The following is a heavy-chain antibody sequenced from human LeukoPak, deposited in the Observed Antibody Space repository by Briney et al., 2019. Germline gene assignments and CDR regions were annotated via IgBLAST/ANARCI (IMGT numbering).Heavy chain of an antibody. J-gene: IGHJ4*02. V-gene: IGHV3-23*01. CDR1: GFTFSNYA. D-gene: IGHD1-7*01. CDR3: AKLDSPRAGTPDY. Sequence: PGGSLRLSCAASGFTFSNYAMTWVRQAPGKGLEWVSGISGSGSSTYYADSVKGRFTISRDNSKNTLNLQMNSLRAEDTAVYYCAKLDSPRAGTPDYWGQGTLVTVSS. CDR2: ISGSGSST.